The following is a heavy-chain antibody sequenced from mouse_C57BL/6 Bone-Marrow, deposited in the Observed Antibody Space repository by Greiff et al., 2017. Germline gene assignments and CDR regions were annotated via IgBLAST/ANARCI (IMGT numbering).Heavy chain of an antibody. CDR3: ARGSYYDYDGAWFAY. Sequence: EVQLVESGGGLVKPGGSLKLSCAASGFTFSSYAMSWVRQTPEKRLEWVATISAGGSYTYYPDNVQGRFTISRDNAKNNLYLQMSHLTSEDTAMYYCARGSYYDYDGAWFAYWGQGTLVTVSA. CDR2: ISAGGSYT. D-gene: IGHD2-4*01. CDR1: GFTFSSYA. J-gene: IGHJ3*01. V-gene: IGHV5-4*01.